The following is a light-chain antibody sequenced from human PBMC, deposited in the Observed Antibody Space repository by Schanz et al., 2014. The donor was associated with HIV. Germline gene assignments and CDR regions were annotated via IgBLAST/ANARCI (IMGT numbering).Light chain of an antibody. CDR1: SSDVGGYNY. V-gene: IGLV2-14*03. CDR3: SSYAGSKNLVV. J-gene: IGLJ2*01. Sequence: QSVLTQPASVSGSPGQSITISCTGTSSDVGGYNYVSWYQQHPGEAPKLMIYDVNYRPSGISNRFSGSKAGNTASLTISGLQAEDEADYYCSSYAGSKNLVVFGGGTKLTVL. CDR2: DVN.